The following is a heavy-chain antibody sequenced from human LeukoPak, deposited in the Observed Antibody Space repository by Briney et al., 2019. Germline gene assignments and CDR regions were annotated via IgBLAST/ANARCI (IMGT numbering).Heavy chain of an antibody. Sequence: GGSLRLSCAASGNYWMHWVRQAPGKGLVWVSHINSDGSWTSYADSVKGRFTISKDNAKNTVYLQMNNLRAEDTAVYYCVSFYETNWGRGTLVTVSS. D-gene: IGHD2-2*01. CDR1: GNYW. V-gene: IGHV3-74*01. CDR2: INSDGSWT. J-gene: IGHJ4*02. CDR3: VSFYETN.